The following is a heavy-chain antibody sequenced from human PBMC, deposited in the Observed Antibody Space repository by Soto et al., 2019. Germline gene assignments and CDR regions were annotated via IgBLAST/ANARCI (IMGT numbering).Heavy chain of an antibody. D-gene: IGHD6-13*01. V-gene: IGHV1-24*01. CDR2: FDPEDGET. J-gene: IGHJ4*02. CDR1: GYTLTELS. CDR3: ATNSPKYPASSNEPRIDD. Sequence: ASVKVSCKVSGYTLTELSMHWVRQAPGKGLEWMGGFDPEDGETIYAQKFQGRVTMTEDTSTDTAYMELSSLRSEDTAVYYCATNSPKYPASSNEPRIDDWGQGTLVTVSS.